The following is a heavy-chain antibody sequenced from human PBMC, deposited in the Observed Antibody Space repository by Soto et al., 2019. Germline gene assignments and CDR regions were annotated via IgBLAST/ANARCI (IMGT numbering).Heavy chain of an antibody. CDR3: ARFGYSGYDSLVDY. D-gene: IGHD5-12*01. Sequence: ASVKVSCKASGYTFTSYDINWVRQATGQGLEWMGWMNPNSGNTGYAQKFQGRVTMTRNTSISTAYMELSSLRSEDTAVYYCARFGYSGYDSLVDYWGQGTLVTVSS. V-gene: IGHV1-8*01. CDR1: GYTFTSYD. CDR2: MNPNSGNT. J-gene: IGHJ4*02.